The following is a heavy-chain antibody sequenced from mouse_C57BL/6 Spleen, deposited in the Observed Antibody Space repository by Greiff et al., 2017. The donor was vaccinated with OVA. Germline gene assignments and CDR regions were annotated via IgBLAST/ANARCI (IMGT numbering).Heavy chain of an antibody. V-gene: IGHV1-69*01. Sequence: VQLQQPGAELVMPGASVKLSCKASGYTFTSYWMHWVKQRPGQGLEWIGEIDPSDSYTNYNQKFKGKSTLTVDKSSSTAYMQLSSLTSEDSAVYYCARRQVYYYEAMDYWGQGTSVTVSS. CDR1: GYTFTSYW. J-gene: IGHJ4*01. D-gene: IGHD1-1*01. CDR2: IDPSDSYT. CDR3: ARRQVYYYEAMDY.